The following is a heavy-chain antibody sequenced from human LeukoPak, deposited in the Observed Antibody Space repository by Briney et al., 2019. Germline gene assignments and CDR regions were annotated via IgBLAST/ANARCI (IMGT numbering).Heavy chain of an antibody. CDR1: VYTFTSYG. Sequence: ASLKVSCKASVYTFTSYGISWVRQAPGQGLQWMGWISAYNGNTNYAHKLQGRVTMTTDTSTTTPYTELTSLRSDDTAVYYCARDGIAAADYNWFDPWGQGTLVTVSS. V-gene: IGHV1-18*01. J-gene: IGHJ5*02. CDR2: ISAYNGNT. D-gene: IGHD6-13*01. CDR3: ARDGIAAADYNWFDP.